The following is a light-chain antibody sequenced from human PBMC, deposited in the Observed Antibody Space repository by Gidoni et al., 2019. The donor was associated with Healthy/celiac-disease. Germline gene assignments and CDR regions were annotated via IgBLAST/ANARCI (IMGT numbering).Light chain of an antibody. V-gene: IGKV1-5*01. CDR3: QQYNSYPWT. Sequence: LHLTPSPSTLSASVGDRVTITCRASQSISSWLAWYQQKPGKAPKLLIYDASSLESGVPSRFSGSGSGTEFTLTISSLQPDDFATYYCQQYNSYPWTFGQGTKVEIK. CDR2: DAS. CDR1: QSISSW. J-gene: IGKJ1*01.